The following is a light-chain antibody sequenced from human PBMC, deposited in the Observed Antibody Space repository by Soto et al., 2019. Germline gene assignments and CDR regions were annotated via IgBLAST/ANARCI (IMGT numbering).Light chain of an antibody. CDR2: GAS. CDR3: QQYGSSLTWT. CDR1: QSVSSSY. J-gene: IGKJ1*01. V-gene: IGKV3-20*01. Sequence: EIVLTQSPGTLSLSPGERATLSCRASQSVSSSYLVWYQQKPGQAPRLLMYGASSRATGIPDRFSGSGSGTDFTLTISRLEPEDFAVYYCQQYGSSLTWTFGQGTKVEIK.